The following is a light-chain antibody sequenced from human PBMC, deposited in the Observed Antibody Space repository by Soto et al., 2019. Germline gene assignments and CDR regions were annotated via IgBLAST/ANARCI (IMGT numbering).Light chain of an antibody. CDR2: GAS. CDR3: QQYNNWPPMYT. J-gene: IGKJ5*01. CDR1: QSVSSN. Sequence: EIVLTQSPGTLSLSPGKRATLSCRASQSVSSNLAWYQQKPGQAPRLLIYGASTRATGIPARFSGSGSGTEFTLTISSLQSEDFAVYYCQQYNNWPPMYTFGQGTRLEIK. V-gene: IGKV3-15*01.